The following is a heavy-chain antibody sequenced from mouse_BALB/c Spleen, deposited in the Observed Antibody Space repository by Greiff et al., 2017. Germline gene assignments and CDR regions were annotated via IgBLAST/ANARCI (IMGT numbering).Heavy chain of an antibody. Sequence: VKLVESGPGLVAPSQSLSITCTVSGFSLTSYGVHWVRQPPGKGLEWLGVLWAGGSTNYNSALMSRLSISKDNSKSQVFLKMNSLQTDDTAMYYCARSDYGYYAMDYWGQGTSVTVSS. CDR3: ARSDYGYYAMDY. V-gene: IGHV2-9*02. D-gene: IGHD2-4*01. CDR2: LWAGGST. CDR1: GFSLTSYG. J-gene: IGHJ4*01.